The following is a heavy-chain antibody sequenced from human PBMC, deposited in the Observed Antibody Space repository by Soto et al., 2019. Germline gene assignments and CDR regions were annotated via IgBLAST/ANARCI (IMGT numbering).Heavy chain of an antibody. CDR1: GYTFTSYY. CDR2: INPSGGST. CDR3: ARSGNSDGMDV. D-gene: IGHD4-4*01. V-gene: IGHV1-46*01. J-gene: IGHJ6*02. Sequence: XXVKVSCKASGYTFTSYYMHWVRQAPGQGLEWMGIINPSGGSTSYAQKFQGRVTITRDRSMSTAYMELRSLRSEDTAMYYCARSGNSDGMDVWGQGTTVTVSS.